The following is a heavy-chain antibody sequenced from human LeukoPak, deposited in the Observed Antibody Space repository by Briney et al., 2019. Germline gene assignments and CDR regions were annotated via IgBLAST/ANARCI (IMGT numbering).Heavy chain of an antibody. CDR1: GYSFHSYW. V-gene: IGHV5-51*01. J-gene: IGHJ4*02. Sequence: GESLKISCKGSGYSFHSYWIGWVRQMPGKGLEWMRIIYPGDSDTRYSPSFQGQVTISADKSISTAYLQWSSLKASDTAMYYCAIQYSPPSSEYFDYWGQGTLVTVSS. CDR3: AIQYSPPSSEYFDY. CDR2: IYPGDSDT. D-gene: IGHD2-15*01.